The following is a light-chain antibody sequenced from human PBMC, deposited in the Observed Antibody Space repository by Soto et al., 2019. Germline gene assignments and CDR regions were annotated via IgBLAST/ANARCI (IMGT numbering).Light chain of an antibody. J-gene: IGKJ1*01. CDR3: QQYESSRT. Sequence: EIVLTQSPGTLSLSPGDRATLSCTASQSVSSTFLAWYQQKPGQAPRVVIYGASTRATGIPDRFSGSGSGTDFTLTISRLEPEDFAVYYCQQYESSRTFGQGTKVEMK. CDR2: GAS. V-gene: IGKV3-20*01. CDR1: QSVSSTF.